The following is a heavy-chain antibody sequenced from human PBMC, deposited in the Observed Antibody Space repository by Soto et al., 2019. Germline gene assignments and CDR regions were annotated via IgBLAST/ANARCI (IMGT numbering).Heavy chain of an antibody. CDR2: ISHDGGT. CDR3: ARGQLVWYGDLTPYHRDMDV. J-gene: IGHJ6*02. D-gene: IGHD3-10*01. CDR1: GGSFDDFY. Sequence: QVQLQQWGAGLLRPSETLSLTCAFYGGSFDDFYWSWVRQSPGKGLEWVGEISHDGGTNYSPSLARRVSISVDTSKNQFSRRLRSVAVADTGLSYCARGQLVWYGDLTPYHRDMDVWGQGTTVTVSS. V-gene: IGHV4-34*02.